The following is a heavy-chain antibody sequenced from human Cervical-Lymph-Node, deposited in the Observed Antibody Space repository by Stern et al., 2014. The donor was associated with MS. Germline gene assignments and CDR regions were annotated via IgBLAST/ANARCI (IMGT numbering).Heavy chain of an antibody. Sequence: QVQLVQSGGGVVQPWRSLRLSCAASGFTFRNYAIHWVRQAPDKGLDWVAVISQDGDKRFYADSVKGRFTISRDNSKNTLYLEMNSLRPEDTAVYFCARDSTAMVDYWGQGTLVTVSS. CDR1: GFTFRNYA. D-gene: IGHD5-18*01. J-gene: IGHJ4*02. CDR3: ARDSTAMVDY. CDR2: ISQDGDKR. V-gene: IGHV3-30*04.